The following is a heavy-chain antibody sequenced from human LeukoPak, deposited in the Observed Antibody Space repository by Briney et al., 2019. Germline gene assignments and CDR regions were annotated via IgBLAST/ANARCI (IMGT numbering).Heavy chain of an antibody. CDR2: IRSKAYGGTT. Sequence: GGSLRLSCTASGFTFGDYAMSWVRQAPGKGLEWVGFIRSKAYGGTTEYAASVKGRFTISRDDSKSIAYLQMNSLKTEDTAVYYCTRVLGARPSRKLYYYYYMDVWGKGTTVTVSS. V-gene: IGHV3-49*04. CDR1: GFTFGDYA. J-gene: IGHJ6*03. D-gene: IGHD1-26*01. CDR3: TRVLGARPSRKLYYYYYMDV.